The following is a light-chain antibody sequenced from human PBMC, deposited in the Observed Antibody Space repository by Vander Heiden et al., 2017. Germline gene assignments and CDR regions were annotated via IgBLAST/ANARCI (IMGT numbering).Light chain of an antibody. CDR1: NIGSKS. CDR2: DES. V-gene: IGLV3-21*02. CDR3: QVWASSRDHPYVV. Sequence: SYVLTQPPSVSVAPGQTARITCGGKNIGSKSVHWYQQQPGQHPVLVVYDESDRPSGIPGRFSGANSGNTATLTISRVEAGDEADYFCQVWASSRDHPYVVFGGGTKLTVL. J-gene: IGLJ2*01.